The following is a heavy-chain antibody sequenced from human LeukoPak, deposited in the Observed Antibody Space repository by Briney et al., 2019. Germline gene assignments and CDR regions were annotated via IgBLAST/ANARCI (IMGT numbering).Heavy chain of an antibody. CDR1: GGSISSGDYY. D-gene: IGHD2-2*01. J-gene: IGHJ3*02. Sequence: SETLSLTCTVSGGSISSGDYYWSWIRQPPGKGLEWIGYIYYSGSTYYNPSLKSRVTISVDTSKNQFSLKLSSVTAADTAVYYCASVPAAKADALDIWGQGTMVTVSS. V-gene: IGHV4-30-4*01. CDR2: IYYSGST. CDR3: ASVPAAKADALDI.